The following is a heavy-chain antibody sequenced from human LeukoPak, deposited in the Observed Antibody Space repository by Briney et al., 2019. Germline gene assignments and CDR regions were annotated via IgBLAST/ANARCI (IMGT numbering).Heavy chain of an antibody. CDR1: GGSISSYY. D-gene: IGHD3-16*01. Sequence: SETLSLTCTVSGGSISSYYWSWIRQPPGKGLEWIGYIYYSGSTNYNPSLKSRVTTSVDTSKNQFSLNLRSVTAADTAVYYCARGGWSNDYWGQGTLVTVSS. J-gene: IGHJ4*02. CDR2: IYYSGST. CDR3: ARGGWSNDY. V-gene: IGHV4-59*08.